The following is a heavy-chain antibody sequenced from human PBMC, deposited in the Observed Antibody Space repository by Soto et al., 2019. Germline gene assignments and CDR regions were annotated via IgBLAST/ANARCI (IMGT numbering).Heavy chain of an antibody. J-gene: IGHJ4*02. D-gene: IGHD5-18*01. CDR2: IYYSGST. CDR3: ARDGGLDTGFDY. V-gene: IGHV4-59*01. CDR1: GGSISSYY. Sequence: SETLSLTCTVSGGSISSYYSRWIRQPPGKGLEWIGYIYYSGSTNYNPSLKSRVTISVDTSKNQFSLKLSSVTAADTAVYYCARDGGLDTGFDYWGQGTLVTVSS.